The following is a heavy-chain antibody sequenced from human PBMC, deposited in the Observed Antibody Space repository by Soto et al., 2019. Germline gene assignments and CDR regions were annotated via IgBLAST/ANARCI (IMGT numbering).Heavy chain of an antibody. CDR2: IIPIFGTA. CDR3: ASRAPYGSGNYYGMDV. CDR1: GGTFSSYA. J-gene: IGHJ6*02. Sequence: GASVKVSCKASGGTFSSYAISWVRQAPGQGLEWMGGIIPIFGTANYAQKFQGRVTITADESTSTAYMELSSLRSEDTAVYYCASRAPYGSGNYYGMDVWGQGTTVTVSS. V-gene: IGHV1-69*13. D-gene: IGHD3-10*01.